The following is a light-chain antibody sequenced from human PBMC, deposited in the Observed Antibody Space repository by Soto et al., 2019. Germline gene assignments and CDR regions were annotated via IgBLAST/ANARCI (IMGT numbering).Light chain of an antibody. CDR1: SSDVGGFNY. J-gene: IGLJ1*01. CDR2: DVS. V-gene: IGLV2-14*03. CDR3: ASYTTSSTYV. Sequence: QSALTQPASVSGSPGQSIAISCTGTSSDVGGFNYVSWYQQHPGKAPKLMIYDVSDRPSGVSNRFSGSKSANTASLTISGLQADDEADYYCASYTTSSTYVYVTGTKLTVL.